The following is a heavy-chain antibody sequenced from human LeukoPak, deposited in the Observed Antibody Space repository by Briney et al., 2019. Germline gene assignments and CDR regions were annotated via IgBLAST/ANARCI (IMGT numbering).Heavy chain of an antibody. CDR2: ISGGSSTI. CDR1: GFTFTSYN. V-gene: IGHV3-48*01. J-gene: IGHJ5*02. CDR3: ARSDWLDP. Sequence: PGGSLRLSCAVSGFTFTSYNMNWVRQAPGKGLEWIAYISGGSSTIFYADSVKGRFTISRDNAKNTLYLQMDSLRVEDTGLYYCARSDWLDPWGQGTLVTVSS.